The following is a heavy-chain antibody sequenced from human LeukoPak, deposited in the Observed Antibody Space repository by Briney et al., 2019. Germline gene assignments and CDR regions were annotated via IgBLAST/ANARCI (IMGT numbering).Heavy chain of an antibody. J-gene: IGHJ4*02. Sequence: LGGSLRLSCAASGFTFGNYWVHWVRQAPGKGLVWVSRIDSDGSSASYAESVTGRFTISRDNAKNTLNLQMNSLGAEDTAVYYCATTYSFERSGYVGYWGQGTLVTVSS. CDR1: GFTFGNYW. D-gene: IGHD3-22*01. V-gene: IGHV3-74*01. CDR3: ATTYSFERSGYVGY. CDR2: IDSDGSSA.